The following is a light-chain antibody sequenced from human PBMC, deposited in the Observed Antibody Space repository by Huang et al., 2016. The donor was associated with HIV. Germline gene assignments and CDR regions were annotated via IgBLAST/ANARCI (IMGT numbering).Light chain of an antibody. V-gene: IGKV3-20*01. Sequence: ETVLTQSPGTLSLSPGARATLYCRASPGISSSHLAWYQQKPGQAPRLLIYGSSSRATGIPDRFSGSGSGTDFTLTISRLEPEDLAVYFCQQYDNSPWTFGQGTKVEVK. CDR3: QQYDNSPWT. CDR1: PGISSSH. J-gene: IGKJ1*01. CDR2: GSS.